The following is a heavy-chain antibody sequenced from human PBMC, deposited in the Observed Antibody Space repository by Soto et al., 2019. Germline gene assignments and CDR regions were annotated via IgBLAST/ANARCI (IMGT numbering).Heavy chain of an antibody. CDR3: AKSKSSSWYFEYFQH. J-gene: IGHJ1*01. CDR1: GFTFSSYA. V-gene: IGHV3-23*01. Sequence: QPGGSLRLSCAASGFTFSSYAMSWVRQAPGKGLEWVSAISGSGGSTYYADSVKGRFTISRDNSKNTLYLQMNSLRAEDTAVYYSAKSKSSSWYFEYFQHWGQGTLVTVSS. D-gene: IGHD6-13*01. CDR2: ISGSGGST.